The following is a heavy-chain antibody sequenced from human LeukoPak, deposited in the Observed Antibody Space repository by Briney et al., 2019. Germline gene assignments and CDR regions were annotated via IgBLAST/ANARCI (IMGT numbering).Heavy chain of an antibody. V-gene: IGHV1-69*13. J-gene: IGHJ5*02. CDR3: AGDPSTRGWFDG. Sequence: GASVKVSCKASGGTVSSYAISWVRQAPGQRLEWMGGIIPIFGTANYAPKFQGRVTITAEESTRTAYMGLSSLISEDTAVYYGAGDPSTRGWFDGWGQGSLVTVSS. CDR1: GGTVSSYA. D-gene: IGHD5/OR15-5a*01. CDR2: IIPIFGTA.